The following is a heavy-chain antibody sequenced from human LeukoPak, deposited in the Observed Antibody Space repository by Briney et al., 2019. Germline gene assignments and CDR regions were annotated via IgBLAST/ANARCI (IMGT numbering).Heavy chain of an antibody. CDR2: IYYSGST. V-gene: IGHV4-39*01. CDR1: GGSISSSSYY. D-gene: IGHD2-15*01. J-gene: IGHJ4*02. Sequence: PSETLSLTCTVSGGSISSSSYYWGWIRQPPGKGLEWIGSIYYSGSTYYNPSLKSRVTISVDTSKNQFSLKLSSVTAADTAVYYCARRFSGQGERISSVDYWGQGTLVTVSS. CDR3: ARRFSGQGERISSVDY.